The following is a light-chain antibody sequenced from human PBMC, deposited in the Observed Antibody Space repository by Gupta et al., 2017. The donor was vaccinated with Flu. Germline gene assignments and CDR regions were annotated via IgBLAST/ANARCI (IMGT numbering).Light chain of an antibody. V-gene: IGLV1-44*01. CDR2: SNN. CDR1: SSNIGSNI. CDR3: VAWDDSLNAWV. Sequence: RVTISCSGSSSNIGSNIVNWYQQLPGTAPKLLIYSNNQRPSGVPDRFSASKSGTSASLALSGLQSEDEADYYCVAWDDSLNAWVFGGGTKLTVL. J-gene: IGLJ3*02.